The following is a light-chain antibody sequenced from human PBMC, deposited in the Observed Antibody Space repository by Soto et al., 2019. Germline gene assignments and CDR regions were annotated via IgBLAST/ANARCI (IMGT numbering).Light chain of an antibody. CDR1: NIGTKS. V-gene: IGLV3-21*04. Sequence: SYVLTQPPSVSVAPGKTATITCGGNNIGTKSVHWYQQKPGQAPVLVIYYDSDRPSGIPERFSGSNSGNTATLTISRVEAGDEADYYCQVWHIDTDQSYVFGTGTQLTVL. J-gene: IGLJ1*01. CDR2: YDS. CDR3: QVWHIDTDQSYV.